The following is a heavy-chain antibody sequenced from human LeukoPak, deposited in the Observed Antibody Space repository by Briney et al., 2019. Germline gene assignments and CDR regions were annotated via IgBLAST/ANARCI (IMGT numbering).Heavy chain of an antibody. D-gene: IGHD3-3*01. Sequence: SETLSLTCTVSGGSIRSSYYYWGWIRQPPGKGLEWIGSIYDSGSTNYNPSLKSRVTMSVDTSKNQFSLKLSSVTAADTAVYYYARGPRLDYDFWSGYQQYYYYYGMDVWGQGTTVTVSS. CDR3: ARGPRLDYDFWSGYQQYYYYYGMDV. CDR2: IYDSGST. CDR1: GGSIRSSYYY. V-gene: IGHV4-39*07. J-gene: IGHJ6*02.